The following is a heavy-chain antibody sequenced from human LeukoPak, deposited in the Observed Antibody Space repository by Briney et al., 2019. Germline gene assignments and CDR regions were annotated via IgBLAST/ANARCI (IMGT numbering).Heavy chain of an antibody. CDR2: IYHSGST. Sequence: SETLSLTCTVSGGSISSYYWGWIRQPPGKGLEWIGSIYHSGSTYYNPSLKSRVTISVDTSKNQFSLKLSSVTAADTAVYYCARRHERPDIVVVQGAFDIWGQGTMVTVSS. V-gene: IGHV4-38-2*02. CDR3: ARRHERPDIVVVQGAFDI. J-gene: IGHJ3*02. D-gene: IGHD2-2*01. CDR1: GGSISSYY.